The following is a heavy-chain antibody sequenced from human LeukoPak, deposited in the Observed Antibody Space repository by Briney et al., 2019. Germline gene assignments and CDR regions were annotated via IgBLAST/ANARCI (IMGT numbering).Heavy chain of an antibody. CDR2: IYYSGST. Sequence: PSETLSLTCTVSGGSISSSSYYWSWIRQPPGKGLEWIGYIYYSGSTNYNPSLKSRVTISVDKSKNQFSLKLSSVTAADTAVYYCARDLGDYFGQGTLVTVSS. J-gene: IGHJ4*02. CDR3: ARDLGDY. CDR1: GGSISSSSYY. V-gene: IGHV4-61*05.